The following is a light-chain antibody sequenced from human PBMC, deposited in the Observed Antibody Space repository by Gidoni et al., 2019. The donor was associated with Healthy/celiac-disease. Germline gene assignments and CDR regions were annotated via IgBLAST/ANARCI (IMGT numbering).Light chain of an antibody. J-gene: IGKJ4*01. V-gene: IGKV3-11*01. Sequence: EIVLTQSPATLSLSPGARATLSCRASQSVSSYLAWYQQNPCQAPRLLIYDASNRATGIPARFSGSGSGTDVTLTISSLEPEDFAVYYCQQRSNWPPALTFGGGTKVEIK. CDR2: DAS. CDR3: QQRSNWPPALT. CDR1: QSVSSY.